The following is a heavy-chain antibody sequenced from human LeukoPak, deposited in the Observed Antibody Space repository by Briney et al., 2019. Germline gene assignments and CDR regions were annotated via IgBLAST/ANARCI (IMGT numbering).Heavy chain of an antibody. CDR3: ARSPTYYYDSSGYRFDY. CDR1: GGSISSYY. J-gene: IGHJ4*02. V-gene: IGHV4-4*07. CDR2: IYTSGST. Sequence: PSETLSLTCTVSGGSISSYYWSWIRQPAGKGLEWIGRIYTSGSTNYNPSIKSRVTMSVDTSKNQFSLKLSSVTAADTAVYYCARSPTYYYDSSGYRFDYWGQGTLVTVSS. D-gene: IGHD3-22*01.